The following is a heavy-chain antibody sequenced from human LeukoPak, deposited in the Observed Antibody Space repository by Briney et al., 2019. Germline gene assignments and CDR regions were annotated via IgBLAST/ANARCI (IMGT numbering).Heavy chain of an antibody. Sequence: SETLSLTCAVYGGSFSGYYWSWIRQPPGKGLEWIGEINHSGSTNYNPSLKSRVTISVDTSKNQFSLKLSSVTAADTAVYYCAKDSGPRFDYWGQGTQVTVSS. CDR3: AKDSGPRFDY. CDR2: INHSGST. J-gene: IGHJ4*02. CDR1: GGSFSGYY. V-gene: IGHV4-34*01. D-gene: IGHD6-19*01.